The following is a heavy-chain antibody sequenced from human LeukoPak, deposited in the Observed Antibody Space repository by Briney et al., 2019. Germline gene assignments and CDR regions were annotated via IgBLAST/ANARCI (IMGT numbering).Heavy chain of an antibody. V-gene: IGHV4-59*01. D-gene: IGHD3-16*02. CDR2: IYYSGST. Sequence: SETLSLTCTVSGGSISSYYWSWIRQPPGKGLEWIGYIYYSGSTNYNPSLKSQVTISVDTSKNQFSLKLSSVTAADTAVYYCARVVWGSYRYANWGQGTLVTVSS. J-gene: IGHJ4*02. CDR3: ARVVWGSYRYAN. CDR1: GGSISSYY.